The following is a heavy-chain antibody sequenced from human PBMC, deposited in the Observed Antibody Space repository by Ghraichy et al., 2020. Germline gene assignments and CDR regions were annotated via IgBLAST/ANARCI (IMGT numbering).Heavy chain of an antibody. J-gene: IGHJ6*02. D-gene: IGHD6-19*01. CDR3: AKDSSGWYTAWGMDV. V-gene: IGHV3-30*02. CDR1: GFTFRIYG. CDR2: IRYDGSNN. Sequence: GGSLRLSCAASGFTFRIYGMHWVRQAPGKGLEWVAFIRYDGSNNYYTDSVKGRFTISRDNSKNTLYLQMNSLRVEDTAVYYCAKDSSGWYTAWGMDVWGQGTTVTVSS.